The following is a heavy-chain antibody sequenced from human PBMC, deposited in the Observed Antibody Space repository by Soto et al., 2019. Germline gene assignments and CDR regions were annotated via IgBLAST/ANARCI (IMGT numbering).Heavy chain of an antibody. J-gene: IGHJ5*02. CDR1: GFMFSTTD. CDR3: VKNSGWLNT. V-gene: IGHV3-23*01. CDR2: IEGSGEIT. D-gene: IGHD3-10*01. Sequence: GGSLRLSCAASGFMFSTTDMSWVRQAPGKGLEWLTTIEGSGEITYYADSVKGRFTISRDKSKSTVYLQMDSLTADDLAVYFSVKNSGWLNTWGQGTQVTVSS.